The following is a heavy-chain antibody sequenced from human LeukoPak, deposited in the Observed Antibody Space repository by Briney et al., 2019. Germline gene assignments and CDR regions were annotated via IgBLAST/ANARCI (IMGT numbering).Heavy chain of an antibody. CDR3: VTSLSGWYGPLVYH. D-gene: IGHD6-19*01. CDR1: GFALSSSE. CDR2: ISTDLAAI. J-gene: IGHJ5*02. Sequence: GGSLRLSCAASGFALSSSEMSWVRQAPGKGLEWVSFISTDLAAIHYADSVKGRFTISRDNAKNSLYLQMDNLRAEDTAVYYCVTSLSGWYGPLVYHWGRGTQVTVSS. V-gene: IGHV3-48*03.